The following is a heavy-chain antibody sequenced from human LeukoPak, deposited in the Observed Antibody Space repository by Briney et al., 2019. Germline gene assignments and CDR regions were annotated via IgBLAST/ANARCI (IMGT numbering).Heavy chain of an antibody. CDR2: IRSKAYGGTT. D-gene: IGHD2-15*01. V-gene: IGHV3-49*03. CDR3: TRDAPVGAADY. CDR1: GFTFGDYA. J-gene: IGHJ4*02. Sequence: GGSLRLSCTASGFTFGDYAMSWFRQAPGKGLEWVGFIRSKAYGGTTEYAASVKGRFTISRDDSKSIAYLQMNSLKTEDTAVYYCTRDAPVGAADYWGQGTLVTVSS.